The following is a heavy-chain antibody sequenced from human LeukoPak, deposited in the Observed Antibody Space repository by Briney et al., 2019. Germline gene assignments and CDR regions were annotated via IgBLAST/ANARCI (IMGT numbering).Heavy chain of an antibody. CDR2: ISSSSSTI. Sequence: GGSLRLSCAASGFTFSSYSMNWVRQAPGKGLEWVSYISSSSSTIYYADSVKGRFTISRDNAKNSLYLQMNSLRAEDTAVYYCARMDRDFDWLFFYGMDVWGQGTTVTVSS. CDR1: GFTFSSYS. V-gene: IGHV3-48*04. D-gene: IGHD3-9*01. J-gene: IGHJ6*02. CDR3: ARMDRDFDWLFFYGMDV.